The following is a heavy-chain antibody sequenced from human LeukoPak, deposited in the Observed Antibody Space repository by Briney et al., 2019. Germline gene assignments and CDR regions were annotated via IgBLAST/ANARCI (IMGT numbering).Heavy chain of an antibody. J-gene: IGHJ5*02. CDR3: TRGLKGNYYSGMGTYRWFAP. CDR2: MNPKSNNR. D-gene: IGHD3-22*01. V-gene: IGHV1-8*01. Sequence: GASVKVSCKASGYTFTSYDVNWVRQATGQGLEWMGWMNPKSNNRGYAQKFQGRVTITTDTSISTVYMELSSLRSEDTAVYYCTRGLKGNYYSGMGTYRWFAPWGQGTLVTVSS. CDR1: GYTFTSYD.